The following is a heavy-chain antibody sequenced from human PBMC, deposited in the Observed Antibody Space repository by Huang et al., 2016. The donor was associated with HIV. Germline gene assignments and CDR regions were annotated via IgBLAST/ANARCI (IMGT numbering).Heavy chain of an antibody. CDR1: GGSFSGYY. V-gene: IGHV4-34*01. D-gene: IGHD1-1*01. CDR2: INHSGST. J-gene: IGHJ3*02. Sequence: QVQLQQGGAGLLKPSETLSLTCAVYGGSFSGYYWSWIRQSPGKGLEWIGEINHSGSTNYNPSLKSRLTISVDTSKNQFSLKLSSVTAADTAVYYCARERMMSWLDDHDAFDIWGQGTMVTVSS. CDR3: ARERMMSWLDDHDAFDI.